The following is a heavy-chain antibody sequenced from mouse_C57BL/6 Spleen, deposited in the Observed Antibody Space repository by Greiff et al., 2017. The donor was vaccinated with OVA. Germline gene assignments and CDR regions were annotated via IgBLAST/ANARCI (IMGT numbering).Heavy chain of an antibody. J-gene: IGHJ1*03. CDR1: GYTFTSYW. CDR2: IHPNSGST. V-gene: IGHV1-64*01. D-gene: IGHD2-3*01. CDR3: APIYDGYDHWYVDV. Sequence: QVQLQQPGAELVKPGASVKLSCKASGYTFTSYWMHWVKQRPGQGLEWIGMIHPNSGSTNYNEKFKSKATLTVAKSSSTAYMQLSSLTSEDTAVYDCAPIYDGYDHWYVDVWGTGTTVTVSS.